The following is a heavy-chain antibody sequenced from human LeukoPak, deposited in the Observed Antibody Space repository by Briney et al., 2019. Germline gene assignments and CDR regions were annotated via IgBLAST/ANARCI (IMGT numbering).Heavy chain of an antibody. D-gene: IGHD3-3*01. CDR1: GFTFSSYA. CDR2: ISYDGSNK. V-gene: IGHV3-30-3*01. J-gene: IGHJ4*02. CDR3: ARAWSPYDFWSGYPPGY. Sequence: GRSLRLSCAASGFTFSSYAMHWVRQAPGKGLEWVAVISYDGSNKYYADSVKGRFTISRDNSKNTLYLQMNSLRAEDTAVYYCARAWSPYDFWSGYPPGYWGQGTLVTASS.